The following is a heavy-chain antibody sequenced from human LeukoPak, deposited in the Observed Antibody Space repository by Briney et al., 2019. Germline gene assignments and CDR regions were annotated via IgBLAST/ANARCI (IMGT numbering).Heavy chain of an antibody. Sequence: PGGSLRLSCAASGFTFSSYAMSWVRQAPGKGLEWVSAISGSGGSTYYADSVKGRFTISRDNSKNTLYLQMNSLRAEDTAVYYCARAPVLRYFDWSDYFDYWGQGTLVTVSS. CDR1: GFTFSSYA. J-gene: IGHJ4*02. V-gene: IGHV3-23*01. D-gene: IGHD3-9*01. CDR3: ARAPVLRYFDWSDYFDY. CDR2: ISGSGGST.